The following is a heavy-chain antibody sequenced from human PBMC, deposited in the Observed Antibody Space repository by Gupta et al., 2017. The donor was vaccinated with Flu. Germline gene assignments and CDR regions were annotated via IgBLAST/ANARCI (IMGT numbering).Heavy chain of an antibody. CDR1: RFFFSGYD. CDR2: ISSSGVP. J-gene: IGHJ4*02. V-gene: IGHV3-48*03. CDR3: ARGHWDS. Sequence: EVQLVESGGGLVQPGGFLRPSCAASRFFFSGYDMSWVRQSPGKGLEWVSFISSSGVPYYTDTVNGRFTISRDNAKNSMYLQMDSLRAEDTAFYYCARGHWDSWGQGTLVTVSS.